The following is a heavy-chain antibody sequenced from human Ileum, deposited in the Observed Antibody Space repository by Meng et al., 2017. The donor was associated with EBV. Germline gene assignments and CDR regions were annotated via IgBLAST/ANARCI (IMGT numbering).Heavy chain of an antibody. CDR1: GDSISSDIW. CDR3: GRDQGRELINH. Sequence: GQLKWAGPGLGKPSGPLSLTCTVSGDSISSDIWWRWVRQPPGKGLEWIGEVYHRGDTNYNPSLKSRVDISVDKSKNQFYLSLFSVTAADTAVYYCGRDQGRELINHWGQGTLVTVSS. CDR2: VYHRGDT. J-gene: IGHJ4*02. V-gene: IGHV4-4*02. D-gene: IGHD1-7*01.